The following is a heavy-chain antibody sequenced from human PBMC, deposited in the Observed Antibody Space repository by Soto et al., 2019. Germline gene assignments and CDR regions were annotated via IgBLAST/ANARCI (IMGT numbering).Heavy chain of an antibody. CDR2: IYWDDDK. CDR3: AHAGDYDLLTFDH. D-gene: IGHD4-17*01. CDR1: GFSLSTYDMG. V-gene: IGHV2-5*02. J-gene: IGHJ4*02. Sequence: CPTLPNPTQTLTLTCTFSGFSLSTYDMGVAWIRQPPGKALEWLALIYWDDDKRYSPSLKDRLAISKDTSSNQVVLTITNMDPGDTATYFCAHAGDYDLLTFDHWGPGTLVTVAS.